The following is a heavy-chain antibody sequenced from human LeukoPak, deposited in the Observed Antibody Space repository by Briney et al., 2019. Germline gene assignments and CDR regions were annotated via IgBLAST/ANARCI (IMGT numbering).Heavy chain of an antibody. CDR3: ARDGRGSYRFDY. D-gene: IGHD3-16*02. Sequence: GGSLRLSCVASRFTFSDHYMSWIRQAPGKGLEWVSYITSSGSTVYYADSVKGRFTFSRDNAKNSLYLQMNSLRAEDTAVYYCARDGRGSYRFDYWGQGTLVTVSS. V-gene: IGHV3-11*01. CDR2: ITSSGSTV. CDR1: RFTFSDHY. J-gene: IGHJ4*02.